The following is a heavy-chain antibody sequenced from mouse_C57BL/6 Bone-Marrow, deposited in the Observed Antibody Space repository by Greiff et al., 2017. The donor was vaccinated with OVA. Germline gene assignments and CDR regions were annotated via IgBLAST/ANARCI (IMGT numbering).Heavy chain of an antibody. Sequence: VQLQESGAELVRPGTSVKMSCKASGYTFTNYWIGWAKQRPGHGLEWIGDIYPGGGYTNYNEKFKGKATLTADKSSSTAYMQFSSLTSEDSATYYCARIDYGSDYFDYWGQGTTLTVSS. CDR3: ARIDYGSDYFDY. V-gene: IGHV1-63*01. CDR2: IYPGGGYT. J-gene: IGHJ2*01. D-gene: IGHD1-1*01. CDR1: GYTFTNYW.